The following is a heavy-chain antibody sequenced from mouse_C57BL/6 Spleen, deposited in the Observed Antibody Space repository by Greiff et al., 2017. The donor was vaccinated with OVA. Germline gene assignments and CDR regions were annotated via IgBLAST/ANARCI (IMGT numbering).Heavy chain of an antibody. J-gene: IGHJ2*01. D-gene: IGHD2-12*01. CDR3: ARSDSYPYYFDY. Sequence: QVQLQQPGAELVKPGASVKMSCKASGYTFTSYWITWVKQRPGQGLEWIGDIYPGSGSTNYNEKFKSKATLTVDTSSSTAYMQLSSLTAEDSAVYYCARSDSYPYYFDYWGQGTTLTVSS. CDR2: IYPGSGST. V-gene: IGHV1-55*01. CDR1: GYTFTSYW.